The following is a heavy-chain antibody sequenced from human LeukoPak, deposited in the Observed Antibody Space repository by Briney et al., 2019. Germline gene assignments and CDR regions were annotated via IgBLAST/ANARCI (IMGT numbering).Heavy chain of an antibody. Sequence: GASVTVSCKASGYTFTSYGIRWVRQAPGQGLEWMGWISAYNGNTNYAQKLQGRVTMTTDTSTSTAYMELRSLRSDDTAVYYCARDYYYGSGSYPDYWGQGTLVTVSS. CDR3: ARDYYYGSGSYPDY. CDR1: GYTFTSYG. CDR2: ISAYNGNT. J-gene: IGHJ4*02. V-gene: IGHV1-18*01. D-gene: IGHD3-10*01.